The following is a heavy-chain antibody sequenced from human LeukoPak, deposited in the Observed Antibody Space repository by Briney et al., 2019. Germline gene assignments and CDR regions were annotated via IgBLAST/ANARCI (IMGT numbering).Heavy chain of an antibody. D-gene: IGHD6-19*01. CDR2: IYYSGST. CDR3: ARRSHSSGWYYFDY. Sequence: TGGSLRLSCAASGFTFSSYGMSWVRQAPGKGLEWIGSIYYSGSTYYNPSLKSRVTISVDTSKNQFSLKLSSVTAADTAVYYCARRSHSSGWYYFDYWGQGTLVTVSS. V-gene: IGHV4-39*01. J-gene: IGHJ4*02. CDR1: GFTFSSYG.